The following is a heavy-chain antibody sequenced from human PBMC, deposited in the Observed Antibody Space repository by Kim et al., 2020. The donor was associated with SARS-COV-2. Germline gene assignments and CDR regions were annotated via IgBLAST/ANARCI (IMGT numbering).Heavy chain of an antibody. D-gene: IGHD6-19*01. J-gene: IGHJ4*02. CDR1: GFTFSSYS. V-gene: IGHV3-21*01. CDR2: ISSSSSYI. Sequence: GGSLRLSCAASGFTFSSYSMNWVRQAPGKGLEWVSSISSSSSYIYYADSVKGRFTISRDNAKNSLYLQMNSLRAEDTAVYYCARSVAGPPPRLKRPIDYWGQGTLVTVSS. CDR3: ARSVAGPPPRLKRPIDY.